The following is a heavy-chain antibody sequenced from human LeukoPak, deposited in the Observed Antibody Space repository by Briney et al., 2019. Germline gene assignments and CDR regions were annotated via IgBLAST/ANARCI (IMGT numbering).Heavy chain of an antibody. CDR2: ISTSSSYI. CDR1: GFTLSSYS. J-gene: IGHJ3*02. CDR3: ARVAGGSLLHSHAFDI. Sequence: GGSLRLSCAASGFTLSSYSMNWVRQAPGKGLAWVSFISTSSSYIYYADSVKGRFTISRDNAKNSLYLQMNSLRAEDTAVYYCARVAGGSLLHSHAFDIWGPGTMVTVSS. D-gene: IGHD3-22*01. V-gene: IGHV3-21*01.